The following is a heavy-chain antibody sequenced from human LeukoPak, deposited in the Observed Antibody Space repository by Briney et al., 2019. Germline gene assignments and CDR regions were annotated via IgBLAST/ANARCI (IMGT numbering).Heavy chain of an antibody. D-gene: IGHD1-26*01. J-gene: IGHJ4*02. CDR1: GFTFSNYW. CDR2: IDGDGSST. V-gene: IGHV3-74*01. CDR3: ATTIVGAAFDY. Sequence: PGGSLRLSCGASGFTFSNYWMHWVRQAPGKGLVWVSRIDGDGSSTSYADSVKGRFTISRDNAKNTLYPQMARLSPEDPAVYYRATTIVGAAFDYWGQGTLVTVSS.